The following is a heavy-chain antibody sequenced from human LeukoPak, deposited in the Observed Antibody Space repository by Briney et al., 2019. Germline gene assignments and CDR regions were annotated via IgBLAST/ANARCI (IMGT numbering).Heavy chain of an antibody. V-gene: IGHV1-18*01. CDR2: ISAYNGNT. CDR3: ARGRGDYYDSSGYYDY. Sequence: ASVKVSCKASGCTFTSYGISWVRQAPGQGLEWMGWISAYNGNTNYAQKLQGRVTMTTDTSTSTAYMELRSLRSDDTAVYYCARGRGDYYDSSGYYDYWGQGTLVTVSS. CDR1: GCTFTSYG. D-gene: IGHD3-22*01. J-gene: IGHJ4*02.